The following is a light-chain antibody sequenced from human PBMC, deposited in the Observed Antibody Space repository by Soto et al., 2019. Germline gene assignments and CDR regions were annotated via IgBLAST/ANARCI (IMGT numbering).Light chain of an antibody. CDR1: QSVSSSY. J-gene: IGKJ5*01. CDR3: QKYNNWPIT. V-gene: IGKV3-15*01. Sequence: EIVMTQSPATLSVSPWQRANLSCSASQSVSSSYLAWYQQKPGQDPRLIIYGEYTRATGIPDRFSGSGSGTEFTLTIRSMQSEEFEVYYCQKYNNWPITCGNWTRLAIK. CDR2: GEY.